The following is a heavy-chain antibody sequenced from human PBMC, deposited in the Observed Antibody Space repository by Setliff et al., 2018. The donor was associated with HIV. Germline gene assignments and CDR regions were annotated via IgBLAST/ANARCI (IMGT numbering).Heavy chain of an antibody. CDR3: GRGGATTFFDY. CDR2: IYHSGST. CDR1: GGSLSSRNR. D-gene: IGHD1-26*01. J-gene: IGHJ4*02. V-gene: IGHV4-4*02. Sequence: SETLSLTCAVSGGSLSSRNRWSWVRQPPGKGLEWIGEIYHSGSTNYKPSLKSRVTISVDTSKNQFSLKLSSVTAADTAVYYCGRGGATTFFDYWGQGTLVTVSS.